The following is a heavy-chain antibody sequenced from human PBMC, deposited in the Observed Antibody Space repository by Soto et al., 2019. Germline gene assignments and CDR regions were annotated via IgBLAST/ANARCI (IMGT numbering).Heavy chain of an antibody. CDR3: ARDKREGSSSWYTDSIFDY. CDR1: GFTFSSYA. D-gene: IGHD6-13*01. Sequence: GGSLRLSCAASGFTFSSYAMHWVRQAPGKGLEWVAVISYDGSNKYYADSVKGRFTISRDNSKNTLYLQMNSLRAEDTAVYYCARDKREGSSSWYTDSIFDYWGQGTLVTVSS. V-gene: IGHV3-30-3*01. CDR2: ISYDGSNK. J-gene: IGHJ4*02.